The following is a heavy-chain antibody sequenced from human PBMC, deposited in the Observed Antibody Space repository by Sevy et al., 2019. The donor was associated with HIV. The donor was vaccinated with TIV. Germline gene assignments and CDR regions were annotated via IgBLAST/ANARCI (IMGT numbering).Heavy chain of an antibody. CDR1: GDSITSGNYY. D-gene: IGHD3-22*01. Sequence: SETLSLTCIVSGDSITSGNYYWGWIRQSPGKGLECIGSIHSNGNTYYNPSLRSRVAISVDTSKNQFSLRLTSVTAADTTIYYCARHIGYSDSSRFDPWGQSMLVTVSS. V-gene: IGHV4-39*01. J-gene: IGHJ5*02. CDR3: ARHIGYSDSSRFDP. CDR2: IHSNGNT.